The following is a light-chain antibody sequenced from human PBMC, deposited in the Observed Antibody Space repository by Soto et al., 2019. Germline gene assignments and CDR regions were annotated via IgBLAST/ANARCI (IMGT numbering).Light chain of an antibody. V-gene: IGKV3-15*01. CDR1: HNIDTK. J-gene: IGKJ1*01. Sequence: ILMVHSPATLSVSPGERDILSCRASHNIDTKLAWYRQRPGQAPRLLIYSASIRATGIPARFSGRGSGTDFMLTISGLLSEDSAVYYCQQYKGWRTFGQGTNVDI. CDR3: QQYKGWRT. CDR2: SAS.